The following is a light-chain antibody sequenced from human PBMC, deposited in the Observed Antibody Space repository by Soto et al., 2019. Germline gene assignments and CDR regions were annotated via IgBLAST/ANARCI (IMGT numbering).Light chain of an antibody. V-gene: IGKV3-15*01. CDR3: QQYDNWPPAT. CDR1: QGVSTR. Sequence: EIVMTQSPATLSVSPGERATLSCRASQGVSTRLAWYQQKPGRAPRLLIYGASTRATGIPARFSGSGSGTEFTLTISSLQSEDFAVYYCQQYDNWPPATFGGGTKVEI. CDR2: GAS. J-gene: IGKJ4*01.